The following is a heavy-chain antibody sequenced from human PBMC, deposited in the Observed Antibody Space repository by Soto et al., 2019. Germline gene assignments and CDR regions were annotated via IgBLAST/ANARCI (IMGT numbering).Heavy chain of an antibody. J-gene: IGHJ6*02. CDR3: VHSRCGGDCLQSYSSHYYYGMDI. V-gene: IGHV2-5*02. CDR1: GFSLNTGGMG. D-gene: IGHD2-21*02. Sequence: QITLKESGPTLVKPTQTLTLTCTFSGFSLNTGGMGVGWIRQPPGKALEWLALIYWDGDRRYSPSLMSRLTIAKDTPKNQVVLTMTNMDPVDTATYYCVHSRCGGDCLQSYSSHYYYGMDIWGQGTTVTVSS. CDR2: IYWDGDR.